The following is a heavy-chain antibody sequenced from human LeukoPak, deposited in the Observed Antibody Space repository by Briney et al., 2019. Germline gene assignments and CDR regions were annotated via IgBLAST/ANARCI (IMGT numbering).Heavy chain of an antibody. CDR2: ISGSGGST. J-gene: IGHJ4*02. D-gene: IGHD1-26*01. CDR3: AKHSGEVIVGATVNA. CDR1: GFTFSSYA. Sequence: PWGSLRLSCAASGFTFSSYAMSWVRQAPGKGLEWVSAISGSGGSTYYADSVKGRFTISRDNSKNTLYLQMNSLRAEDTAVYYCAKHSGEVIVGATVNAWGQGTLVTVSS. V-gene: IGHV3-23*01.